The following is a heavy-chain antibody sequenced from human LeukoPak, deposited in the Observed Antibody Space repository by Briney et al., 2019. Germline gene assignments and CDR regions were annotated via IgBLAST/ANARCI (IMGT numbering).Heavy chain of an antibody. CDR3: ARARGDYDSSGYRYYYYMDV. CDR2: INYNTDYI. Sequence: GGSLRLSCVASGFTFTSHSLNWLRQAPGKGLEWVASINYNTDYILYAESVKGRFSISRDNAKNSLYLQMNSLRAEDTAVYYCARARGDYDSSGYRYYYYMDVWGKGTTVTVSS. CDR1: GFTFTSHS. D-gene: IGHD3-22*01. V-gene: IGHV3-21*01. J-gene: IGHJ6*03.